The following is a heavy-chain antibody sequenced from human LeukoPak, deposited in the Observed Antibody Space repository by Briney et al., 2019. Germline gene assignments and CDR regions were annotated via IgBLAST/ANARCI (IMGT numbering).Heavy chain of an antibody. CDR2: ISYDGGNK. J-gene: IGHJ3*02. Sequence: GRSLRLSCAASGFTFSSYGMHWVRQAPGKGLEWVAAISYDGGNKYYADSVKGRFTISRDNSKNTLYLQMNSLRAEDTAVYYCAKDLIVVVNTGAFDIWGQGTMVTVSS. V-gene: IGHV3-30*18. CDR1: GFTFSSYG. CDR3: AKDLIVVVNTGAFDI. D-gene: IGHD2-21*01.